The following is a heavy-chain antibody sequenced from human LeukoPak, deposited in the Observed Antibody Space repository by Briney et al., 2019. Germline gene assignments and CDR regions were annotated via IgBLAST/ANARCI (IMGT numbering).Heavy chain of an antibody. D-gene: IGHD6-19*01. CDR1: GGSISSGGYY. J-gene: IGHJ4*02. V-gene: IGHV4-31*03. CDR2: IYYSGST. Sequence: SETLSLTCTVSGGSISSGGYYWSWIRQHPGKGLEWIGYIYYSGSTYYNPSLKSRVTISVDTSKNQFSLRLSSVTAADTAVYYCARVDRYSSGWYDYWGQGTLVTVSS. CDR3: ARVDRYSSGWYDY.